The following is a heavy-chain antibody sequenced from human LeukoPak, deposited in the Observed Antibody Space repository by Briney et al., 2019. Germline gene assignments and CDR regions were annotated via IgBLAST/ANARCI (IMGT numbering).Heavy chain of an antibody. CDR2: IKQDGSEK. J-gene: IGHJ4*02. CDR3: ARVFPIWFGELFCYFDY. CDR1: GFTFSSYW. D-gene: IGHD3-10*01. Sequence: GGSLRLSCAASGFTFSSYWMSWVRQAPGKGLEWVANIKQDGSEKYYVDSVKGRFTISRDNAKNSLYLQMNSLRAEDTAVYYCARVFPIWFGELFCYFDYWGQGTPVTVSS. V-gene: IGHV3-7*04.